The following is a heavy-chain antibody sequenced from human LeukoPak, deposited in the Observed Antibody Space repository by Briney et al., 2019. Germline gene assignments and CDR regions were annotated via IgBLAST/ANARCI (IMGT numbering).Heavy chain of an antibody. CDR2: IYYSGST. Sequence: SETLSLTCTVSGGSISSSSYYWGWIRQPPGKGLEWIGSIYYSGSTYYNPSLKSRVTISVDTSKNQFSLKLSSVTAADTAVYYCARLQAPYYFDYWGQGALVTASS. CDR3: ARLQAPYYFDY. V-gene: IGHV4-39*01. CDR1: GGSISSSSYY. J-gene: IGHJ4*02.